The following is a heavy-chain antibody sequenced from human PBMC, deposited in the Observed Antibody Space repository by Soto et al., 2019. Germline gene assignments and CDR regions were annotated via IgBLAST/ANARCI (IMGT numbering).Heavy chain of an antibody. D-gene: IGHD3-3*01. J-gene: IGHJ5*02. CDR1: GYTFTSYA. CDR3: ARDPVLRFLEWGRGDNWFDP. Sequence: QVQLVQSGAEVKKPGASVKVSCKASGYTFTSYAMHWVRQAPGQRLEWMGWITAGIGNTKYSQKFQGRVTITRDTSASTAYMELSSLRSEDTAVYYCARDPVLRFLEWGRGDNWFDPWGQGTLVTVSS. V-gene: IGHV1-3*01. CDR2: ITAGIGNT.